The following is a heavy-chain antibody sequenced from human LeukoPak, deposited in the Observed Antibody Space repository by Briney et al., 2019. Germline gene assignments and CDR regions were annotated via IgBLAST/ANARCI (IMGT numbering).Heavy chain of an antibody. CDR1: GFTFSSYS. CDR3: AIEPRSRSWYHRANWFDP. CDR2: ISSSSSYI. D-gene: IGHD6-13*01. Sequence: GGSLRLSCAASGFTFSSYSMNWVRQAPGKGLEWVSSISSSSSYIYYADSVKGRFTISRDNAKNSLYLQMNSLRAEDTAVYYCAIEPRSRSWYHRANWFDPWGQGTLVTVSS. J-gene: IGHJ5*02. V-gene: IGHV3-21*01.